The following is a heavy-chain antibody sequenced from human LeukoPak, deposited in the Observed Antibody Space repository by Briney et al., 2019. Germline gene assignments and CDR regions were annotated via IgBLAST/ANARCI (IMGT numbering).Heavy chain of an antibody. CDR1: GDSVSSNSAA. CDR3: TRFSGSYFNSNAFDI. D-gene: IGHD1-26*01. Sequence: SQTLSLTCAISGDSVSSNSAAWNWIRQSPSRGLEWLGRTYYRSRWYNDYAVSVESRIAINPDTSKNQVSLQLNSVTPEDTAVYYCTRFSGSYFNSNAFDIWGQGTMVTVSS. CDR2: TYYRSRWYN. V-gene: IGHV6-1*01. J-gene: IGHJ3*02.